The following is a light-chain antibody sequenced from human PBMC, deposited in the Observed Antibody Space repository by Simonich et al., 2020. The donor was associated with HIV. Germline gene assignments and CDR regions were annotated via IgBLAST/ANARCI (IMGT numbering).Light chain of an antibody. CDR3: QQYYSTPQT. Sequence: DIVMTQSPDSLAVSLGERATINCKSSPSLLSSSNNKNYLAWYQQKAGQPPNLLIYWASTRESGVPDRFSGSGSGTDFTLTINSLQAEDVAVYYCQQYYSTPQTFGQGTKVEIK. CDR2: WAS. CDR1: PSLLSSSNNKNY. V-gene: IGKV4-1*01. J-gene: IGKJ1*01.